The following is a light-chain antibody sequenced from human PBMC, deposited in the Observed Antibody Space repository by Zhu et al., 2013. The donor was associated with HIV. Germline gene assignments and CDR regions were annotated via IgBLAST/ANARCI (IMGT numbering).Light chain of an antibody. Sequence: SYELTQPPSVSVAPGKTATIPCGGNNIGSTSLHWYQQKPGQAPVLVIYDDSDRPSGIPERFSGSKSGNTATLTISRVEDGDEADYYCQVWDISSDQVVFGGGTELTVL. CDR3: QVWDISSDQVV. V-gene: IGLV3-21*04. J-gene: IGLJ2*01. CDR2: DDS. CDR1: NIGSTS.